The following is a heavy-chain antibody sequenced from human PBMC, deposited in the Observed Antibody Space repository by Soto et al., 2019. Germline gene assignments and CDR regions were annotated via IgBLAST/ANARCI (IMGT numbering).Heavy chain of an antibody. CDR3: ARTQGAFRGYYFDY. V-gene: IGHV3-7*01. Sequence: GGSLRLSCAASGFTFSSYWMSWVRQAPGKGLEWVANIKQDGSEKYYVDSVKGRFTISRDNAKNSLYLQMNSLRAEDTAVYYCARTQGAFRGYYFDYWGQGTLVTVSS. CDR1: GFTFSSYW. J-gene: IGHJ4*02. CDR2: IKQDGSEK.